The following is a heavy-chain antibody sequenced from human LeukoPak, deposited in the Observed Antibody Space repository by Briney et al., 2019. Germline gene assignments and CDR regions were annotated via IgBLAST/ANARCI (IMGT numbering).Heavy chain of an antibody. J-gene: IGHJ4*02. D-gene: IGHD2/OR15-2a*01. CDR2: IGRSADST. V-gene: IGHV3-23*01. Sequence: GGSLRLSCAASGFIFSNYAMSWVRQAPGKGLEWVSTIGRSADSTVYTDSVQGRFTISRDNSKNTLYLQMNSLRAEDTAVDYCASKKRYDPSCNSLLGDQGALVTVSP. CDR1: GFIFSNYA. CDR3: ASKKRYDPSCNSLL.